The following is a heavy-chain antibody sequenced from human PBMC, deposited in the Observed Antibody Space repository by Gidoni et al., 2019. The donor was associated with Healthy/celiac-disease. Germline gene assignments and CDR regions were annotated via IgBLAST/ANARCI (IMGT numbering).Heavy chain of an antibody. CDR2: TYYRSKWYN. D-gene: IGHD6-19*01. V-gene: IGHV6-1*01. J-gene: IGHJ6*02. CDR3: ARDLGSGWSDPYYYGMDV. Sequence: QVQLQQSGPGLVKPSQTLSLTCAISGDSVPSNSAAWNWIRQSPSRGLEWLGRTYYRSKWYNEYAVSVKSRITINPDTSKNQFSLQLNSVTPEDTAVYYCARDLGSGWSDPYYYGMDVWGQGTTVTVSS. CDR1: GDSVPSNSAA.